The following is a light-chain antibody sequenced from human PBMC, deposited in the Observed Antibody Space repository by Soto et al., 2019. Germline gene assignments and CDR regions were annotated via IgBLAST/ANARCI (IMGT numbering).Light chain of an antibody. CDR3: QKYNKAPWK. CDR1: QGIEGF. V-gene: IGKV1-27*01. CDR2: GTS. J-gene: IGKJ1*01. Sequence: DIQMTQSPPSLSASVGDRVTITCRASQGIEGFLAWYQQKPGTAPKLLVYGTSTLQVGVPSRFSGSGWGTDFTLTSSSVQPEDVATYYCQKYNKAPWKVGQGTKV.